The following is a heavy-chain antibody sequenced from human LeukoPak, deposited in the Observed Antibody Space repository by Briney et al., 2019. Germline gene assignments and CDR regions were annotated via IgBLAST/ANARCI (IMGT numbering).Heavy chain of an antibody. CDR3: AAEFCGGGSCYTGHSGHDY. D-gene: IGHD2-15*01. Sequence: GGSLRLSCAASGFTFSSYAMHWVRRAPGKGLEWVAVISYDGSNKYYADSVKGRFTISRDNSKNTLYLQMNNLRIEDTAVYYCAAEFCGGGSCYTGHSGHDYWGQGTLVTVSS. CDR2: ISYDGSNK. V-gene: IGHV3-30-3*01. J-gene: IGHJ4*02. CDR1: GFTFSSYA.